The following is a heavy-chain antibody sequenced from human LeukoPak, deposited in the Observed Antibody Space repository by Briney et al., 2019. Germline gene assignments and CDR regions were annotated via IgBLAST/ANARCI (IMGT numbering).Heavy chain of an antibody. D-gene: IGHD3-9*01. CDR2: INANNGNI. CDR1: GYTFTKYG. Sequence: ASVKVSCKASGYTFTKYGVSWVRQAPGQGLEWIGWINANNGNINYAQNLQGRVTVTTDTSTSTAYMELRSLRSDDTAVYYCARDIDYNIDYWGQGTLVTVSS. V-gene: IGHV1-18*04. J-gene: IGHJ4*02. CDR3: ARDIDYNIDY.